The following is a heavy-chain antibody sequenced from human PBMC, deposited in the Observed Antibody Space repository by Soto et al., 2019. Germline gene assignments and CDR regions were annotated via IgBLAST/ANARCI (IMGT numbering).Heavy chain of an antibody. CDR2: IIPIFGTT. V-gene: IGHV1-69*01. CDR3: AREASPRNYDFWSGPTYFDY. CDR1: GGTFSSYA. J-gene: IGHJ4*02. D-gene: IGHD3-3*01. Sequence: QVQLVQSGAEVEKPGSSVKVSCKASGGTFSSYAISWVRQAPGQGLEWMGGIIPIFGTTNYAQKFQGRVTITADESTGTAYMELSSLRSEDTAVYYCAREASPRNYDFWSGPTYFDYWGQGTLVTVSS.